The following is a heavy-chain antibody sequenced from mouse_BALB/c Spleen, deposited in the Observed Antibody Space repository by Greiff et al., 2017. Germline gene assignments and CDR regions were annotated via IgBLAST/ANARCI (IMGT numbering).Heavy chain of an antibody. CDR3: ARGKMYDSWFAY. CDR1: GFSLTSYG. D-gene: IGHD2-14*01. J-gene: IGHJ3*01. V-gene: IGHV2-9*02. Sequence: VKVVESGPGLVAPSQSLSITCTVSGFSLTSYGVHWVRQPPGKGLEWLGVIWAGGRTNYNSTLMSRLSISKDNSKSQVFLKMNSLQTDNTAMYYCARGKMYDSWFAYWGQGTLVTVSA. CDR2: IWAGGRT.